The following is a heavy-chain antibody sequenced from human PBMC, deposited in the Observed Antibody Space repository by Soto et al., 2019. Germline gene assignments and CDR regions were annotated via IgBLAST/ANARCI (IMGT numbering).Heavy chain of an antibody. V-gene: IGHV4-34*01. Sequence: SETLSLSCAVYGGSFSGYCWSWIRQPPGKGLEWIGEINHSGRTNYNPSLKSRVTISVDTSKTQFSLKLTSVTAADTAVYYCARGRKYYDFWSGYSHPRYYINYWGQGTLVTVSS. D-gene: IGHD3-3*01. CDR3: ARGRKYYDFWSGYSHPRYYINY. CDR1: GGSFSGYC. CDR2: INHSGRT. J-gene: IGHJ4*02.